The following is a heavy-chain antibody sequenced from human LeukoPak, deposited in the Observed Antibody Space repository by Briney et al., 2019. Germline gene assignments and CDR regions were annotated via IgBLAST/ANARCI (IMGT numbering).Heavy chain of an antibody. Sequence: PGGSLRLPCAASGFIFSSFAIHWVRQAPGKGLEWVAAISDDGNNKYYSDSAKGRFTVSRDNSQNMVFLQMNGLKIDDTAVYYCARGYSATWYKFLDPWGPGTLVTVSS. CDR2: ISDDGNNK. D-gene: IGHD1-1*01. CDR1: GFIFSSFA. V-gene: IGHV3-30*04. CDR3: ARGYSATWYKFLDP. J-gene: IGHJ5*02.